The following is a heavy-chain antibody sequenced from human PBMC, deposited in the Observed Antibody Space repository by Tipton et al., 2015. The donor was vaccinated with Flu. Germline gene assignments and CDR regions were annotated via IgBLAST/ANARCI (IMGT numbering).Heavy chain of an antibody. Sequence: TLSLTCSVSGDSIGSAYYWGWIRQPPGKGLEWIGSISHSGSTYYNPSLKSRVTISVDTTKNQFSQKLSSVTAADTAVYYCARSTYYYGSGSSDYWGQGTLVTVSS. CDR3: ARSTYYYGSGSSDY. CDR2: ISHSGST. V-gene: IGHV4-38-2*01. CDR1: GDSIGSAYY. J-gene: IGHJ4*02. D-gene: IGHD3-10*01.